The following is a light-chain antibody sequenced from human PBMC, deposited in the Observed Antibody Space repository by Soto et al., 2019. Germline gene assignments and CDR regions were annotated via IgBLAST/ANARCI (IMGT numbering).Light chain of an antibody. CDR1: HNVNMW. V-gene: IGKV1-5*01. CDR3: QQYHTYSRT. J-gene: IGKJ1*01. Sequence: DIQMTQSPSTLSASVGDRLTVTCRASHNVNMWLDWYQQKPGKAPQLLIYDASSLQSGVPSRFTGRGSGTEFTLSISSLQPYDFATYYCQQYHTYSRTFGQGTKVDIK. CDR2: DAS.